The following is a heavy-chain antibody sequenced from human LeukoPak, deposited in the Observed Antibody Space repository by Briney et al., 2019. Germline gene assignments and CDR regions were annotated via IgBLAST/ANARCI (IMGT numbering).Heavy chain of an antibody. V-gene: IGHV3-33*01. CDR2: MWYDGSSK. CDR3: LYYDSSGRED. J-gene: IGHJ4*02. Sequence: PGGSLRLSCAASGITFSSYGMHWVRQAPGKGLEWVAVMWYDGSSKYYADSVKGRFTISGDNSKNTLYLQMNSLRAEDTAVYYCLYYDSSGREDWGQGTLVTVSS. D-gene: IGHD3-22*01. CDR1: GITFSSYG.